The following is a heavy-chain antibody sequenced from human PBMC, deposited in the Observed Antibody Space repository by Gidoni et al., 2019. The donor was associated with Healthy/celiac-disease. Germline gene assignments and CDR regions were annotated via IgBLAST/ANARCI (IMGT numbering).Heavy chain of an antibody. CDR3: ARDQGYSYGYWYFDL. V-gene: IGHV3-21*01. Sequence: EVQLVESGGGLVKPGGSLRLSWAAPGFTFSSYSMNWVRQAPGKGLEWVSSISSSSSYIYYADSVKGRFTISRDNAKNSLYLQMNSLRAEDTAVYYCARDQGYSYGYWYFDLWGRGTLVTVSS. CDR2: ISSSSSYI. J-gene: IGHJ2*01. D-gene: IGHD5-18*01. CDR1: GFTFSSYS.